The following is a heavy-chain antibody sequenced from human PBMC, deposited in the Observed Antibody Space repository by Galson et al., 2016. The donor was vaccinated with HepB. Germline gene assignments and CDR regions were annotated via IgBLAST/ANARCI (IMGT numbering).Heavy chain of an antibody. Sequence: SLRLSCAASGFTFNNAWMTWVRQAPGKGLEWVGRIKSKTDGGTTDYAAPVKGRFTISRDGSKDTLYLQMNSLKTEDTAVYYCTTGIRQWLVPFDYWGQGTLVTVSS. CDR1: GFTFNNAW. J-gene: IGHJ4*02. V-gene: IGHV3-15*01. CDR2: IKSKTDGGTT. D-gene: IGHD6-19*01. CDR3: TTGIRQWLVPFDY.